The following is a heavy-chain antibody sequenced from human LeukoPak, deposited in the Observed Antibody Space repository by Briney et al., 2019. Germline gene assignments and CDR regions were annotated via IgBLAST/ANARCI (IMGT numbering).Heavy chain of an antibody. V-gene: IGHV3-9*01. Sequence: GGSLRLSCAASGFTFDDYAMHWVRQAPGTGLEWVSGISWNSGSIGYADSVKGRFTISRDNAKNSLYLQMNSLRAEDTALYYCAKDLGSYDAFDIWGQGTMVTVSS. CDR3: AKDLGSYDAFDI. D-gene: IGHD1-26*01. CDR2: ISWNSGSI. CDR1: GFTFDDYA. J-gene: IGHJ3*02.